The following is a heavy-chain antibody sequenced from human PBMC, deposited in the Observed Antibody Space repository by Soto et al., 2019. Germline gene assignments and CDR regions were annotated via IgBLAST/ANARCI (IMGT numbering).Heavy chain of an antibody. CDR1: GGSFSGYY. CDR3: ARGGRVAVAGTHWFDP. J-gene: IGHJ5*02. Sequence: QVQLQQWGAGLLKPSETLSLTCAVYGGSFSGYYWSWIRQPPGKGLEWIGEINHSGSTNYNPSLKRRVTISVDTSKNQFSLKLSSVTAADTAVYYCARGGRVAVAGTHWFDPWGQGTLVTVSS. V-gene: IGHV4-34*01. D-gene: IGHD6-19*01. CDR2: INHSGST.